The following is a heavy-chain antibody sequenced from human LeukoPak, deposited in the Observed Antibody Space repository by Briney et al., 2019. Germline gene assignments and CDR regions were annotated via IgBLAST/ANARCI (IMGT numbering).Heavy chain of an antibody. CDR2: FYDSGST. Sequence: PSETLSLTCTVSGYSISSGYYWGWIRQPPGKGLEWIGSFYDSGSTYYNPSLKSRVTISVDTSKNQFSLKLSSVTAADTAVYYCARHGTVTTMQPFDYWGQGTLVTVSS. CDR3: ARHGTVTTMQPFDY. CDR1: GYSISSGYY. D-gene: IGHD4-17*01. V-gene: IGHV4-38-2*02. J-gene: IGHJ4*02.